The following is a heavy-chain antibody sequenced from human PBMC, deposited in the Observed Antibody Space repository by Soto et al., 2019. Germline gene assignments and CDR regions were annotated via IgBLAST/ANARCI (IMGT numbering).Heavy chain of an antibody. D-gene: IGHD3-16*02. J-gene: IGHJ4*02. CDR2: SSHSGST. Sequence: SETLSLTCAVYGGSFSGYYWSWIRQPPGKGLEWIGESSHSGSTKYNPSLKSRVTISVDTSKNQFSLKLSSVTAADTAVYYCARAYDYVWGTYRLDYWGQGTLVTVSS. V-gene: IGHV4-34*01. CDR3: ARAYDYVWGTYRLDY. CDR1: GGSFSGYY.